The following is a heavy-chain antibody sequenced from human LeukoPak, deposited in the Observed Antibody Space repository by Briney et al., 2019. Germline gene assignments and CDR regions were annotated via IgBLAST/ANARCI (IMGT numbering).Heavy chain of an antibody. CDR2: IYYSGST. Sequence: SETLSLTRTVSGGSISSSSYYWGWIRQPPGKGLEWIGSIYYSGSTYYNPSLKSRVTISVDTSKNQFSLKLSSVTAADTAVYYCATEHQRTYSQVDYWGQGTLVTVSS. CDR3: ATEHQRTYSQVDY. D-gene: IGHD1-14*01. J-gene: IGHJ4*02. V-gene: IGHV4-39*01. CDR1: GGSISSSSYY.